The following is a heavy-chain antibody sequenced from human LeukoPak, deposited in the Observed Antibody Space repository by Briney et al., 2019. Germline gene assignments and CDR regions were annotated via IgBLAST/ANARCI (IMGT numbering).Heavy chain of an antibody. D-gene: IGHD2-15*01. CDR1: GGSFSGYY. CDR3: ARVPGYVGSGYYYYYGMDV. Sequence: SETLSLTCAVYGGSFSGYYWSWIRQPPGKGLEWIGEINLSGSTNYNPSLKSRVTISVDTSKNQFSLKLSSVTAADTAVYYCARVPGYVGSGYYYYYGMDVWGQGTTVTVSS. CDR2: INLSGST. J-gene: IGHJ6*02. V-gene: IGHV4-34*01.